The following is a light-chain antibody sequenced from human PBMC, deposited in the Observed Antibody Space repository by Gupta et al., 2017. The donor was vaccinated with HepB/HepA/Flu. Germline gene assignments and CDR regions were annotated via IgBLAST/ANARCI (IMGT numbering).Light chain of an antibody. Sequence: QSALTQPASVSGSPGPSITISCTGTSSDVGGYNSVSWYQQYPGKAPKLLIYDVTARPSGISTRFSASKSGNTASLTISGLQTEDEADYFCSSCTRSTSTLVLFGGGTKVTVL. J-gene: IGLJ3*02. CDR2: DVT. CDR3: SSCTRSTSTLVL. V-gene: IGLV2-14*03. CDR1: SSDVGGYNS.